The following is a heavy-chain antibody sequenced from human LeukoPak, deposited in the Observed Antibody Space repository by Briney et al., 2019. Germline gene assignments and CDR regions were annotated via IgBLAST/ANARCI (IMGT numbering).Heavy chain of an antibody. CDR3: ARVYGDYVPFDY. CDR2: INSDGSST. V-gene: IGHV3-74*01. J-gene: IGHJ4*02. CDR1: GFTFSSYW. D-gene: IGHD4-17*01. Sequence: PGGSLRLSCAASGFTFSSYWMHWVRQAPGKGLVWVSRINSDGSSTSYADSVKGRFTISRDNAKNPLYLQMNSLRAEDTAVYYCARVYGDYVPFDYWGQGTLVTVSS.